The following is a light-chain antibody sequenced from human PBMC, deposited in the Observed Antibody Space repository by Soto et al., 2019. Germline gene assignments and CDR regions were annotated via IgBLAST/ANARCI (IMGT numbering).Light chain of an antibody. V-gene: IGKV3-11*01. CDR3: QQRSNWPPEYT. Sequence: EIVLTQSPATLSLSPGERATLSCRASQSVSSYLAWYQQKPGQAPRLLIYDASNRATGIPARFSGSGSGTDFPLTIRSLEPEDFSVYYCQQRSNWPPEYTFGQGTKVEIK. CDR2: DAS. CDR1: QSVSSY. J-gene: IGKJ2*01.